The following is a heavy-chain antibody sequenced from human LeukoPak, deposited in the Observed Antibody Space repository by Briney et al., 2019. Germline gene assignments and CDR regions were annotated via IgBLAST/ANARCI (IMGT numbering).Heavy chain of an antibody. D-gene: IGHD3-22*01. V-gene: IGHV1-69*04. CDR1: GGTFSSYA. J-gene: IGHJ3*02. CDR2: IIPILGIA. CDR3: ARDARITMIVVGAFDI. Sequence: SVNVSCKASGGTFSSYAISWVRQAPGQGHEWMGRIIPILGIANYAQKFQGRVTITADKSTSTAYMELSSLRSEDTAVYYCARDARITMIVVGAFDIWGQGTMVTVSS.